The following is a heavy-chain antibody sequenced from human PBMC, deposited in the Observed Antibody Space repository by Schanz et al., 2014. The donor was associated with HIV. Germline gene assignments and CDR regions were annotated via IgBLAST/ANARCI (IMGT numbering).Heavy chain of an antibody. J-gene: IGHJ6*02. CDR2: INIMLGET. Sequence: QVQLVQSGAEVKKPGSSVKVSCKASGGTFRNHAISWVRQAPGQGLEGMGVINIMLGETNYAQKFQGRVSMTADQSTSTAYMEVSSLRSDDTAVYYCASGRRSGIGWRMDVWGQGTTVSVSS. D-gene: IGHD6-19*01. CDR3: ASGRRSGIGWRMDV. CDR1: GGTFRNHA. V-gene: IGHV1-69*01.